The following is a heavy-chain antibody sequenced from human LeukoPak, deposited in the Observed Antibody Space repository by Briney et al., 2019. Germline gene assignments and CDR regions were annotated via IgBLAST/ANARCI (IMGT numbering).Heavy chain of an antibody. CDR1: GGSISSYY. CDR2: VSYSGST. J-gene: IGHJ4*02. Sequence: SETLSLTCTVSGGSISSYYWSWIRQPAGKGLEWIGYVSYSGSTNYNPSLKSRVTMSVDKSKNQFSLKLSSVTAADTAVYFCARATSGYYFDFWDQGTLVIVSS. V-gene: IGHV4-59*01. D-gene: IGHD3-22*01. CDR3: ARATSGYYFDF.